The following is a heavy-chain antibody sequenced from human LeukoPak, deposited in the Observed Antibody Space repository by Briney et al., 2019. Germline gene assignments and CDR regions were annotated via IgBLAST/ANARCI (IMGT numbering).Heavy chain of an antibody. Sequence: SETLSLTRTVSGGPISSSSYYWGWIRQPPGKGLEWIGSIYYSGSTYYNPSLKSRVTISVDTSKNQFSLKLSSVTAADTAVYYCARQGSGHRVYYYYYYMDVWGKGTTVTVSS. D-gene: IGHD3-3*01. CDR2: IYYSGST. J-gene: IGHJ6*03. CDR3: ARQGSGHRVYYYYYYMDV. CDR1: GGPISSSSYY. V-gene: IGHV4-39*01.